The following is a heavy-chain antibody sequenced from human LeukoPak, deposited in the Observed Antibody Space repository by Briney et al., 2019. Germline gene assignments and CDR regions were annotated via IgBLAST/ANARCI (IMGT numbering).Heavy chain of an antibody. D-gene: IGHD3-9*01. Sequence: ASVKVSCKASGYTFTRYALHRVRQSPRQRLEWLGWVNAGNGKTKYSHKYQGRVTITRYTSASAASRELNKLRSEDTAVCYCARSSYDFLTGSAFLNSFYYGGERTPGSLSS. CDR1: GYTFTRYA. CDR2: VNAGNGKT. J-gene: IGHJ4*02. CDR3: ARSSYDFLTGSAFLNSFYY. V-gene: IGHV1-3*01.